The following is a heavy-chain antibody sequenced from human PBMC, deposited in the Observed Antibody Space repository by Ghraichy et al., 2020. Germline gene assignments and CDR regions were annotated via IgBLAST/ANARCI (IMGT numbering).Heavy chain of an antibody. CDR1: GFTFSSYG. CDR2: IWYDGSNK. V-gene: IGHV3-33*01. D-gene: IGHD2-2*01. J-gene: IGHJ5*02. Sequence: GGSLRLSCAASGFTFSSYGMHWVRQAPGKGLEWVAVIWYDGSNKYYADSVKGRFTISRDNSKNTLYLQMNSLRAEDTAVYYCARDGNGPAAILGWFDPWGQGTLVTVSS. CDR3: ARDGNGPAAILGWFDP.